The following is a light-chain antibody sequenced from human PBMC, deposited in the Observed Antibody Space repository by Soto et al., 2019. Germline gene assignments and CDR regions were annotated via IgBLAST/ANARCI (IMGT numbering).Light chain of an antibody. CDR3: QQRSNWPLT. V-gene: IGKV3-11*01. CDR1: QSVNSN. Sequence: EVLMTQSPDTLYVSPGERATLSCRASQSVNSNLAWYQQKPGQAPRLLIYDASNRATGIPARFSGSGSGTDFTLTISSLEPEDFAVYYCQQRSNWPLTFGQGTRLEIK. J-gene: IGKJ5*01. CDR2: DAS.